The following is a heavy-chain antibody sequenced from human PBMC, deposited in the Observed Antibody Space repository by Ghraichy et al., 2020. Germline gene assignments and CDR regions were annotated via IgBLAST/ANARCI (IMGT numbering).Heavy chain of an antibody. CDR3: AKGQLAAAKAYCGGDCYPYYYYGMDV. D-gene: IGHD2-21*02. CDR2: ISWNSGSI. Sequence: GGSLRLSCAASGFTFDDYAMHWVRQAPGKGLEWVSGISWNSGSIGYADSVKGRFTISRDNAKNSLYLQMNSLRAEDMALYYCAKGQLAAAKAYCGGDCYPYYYYGMDVWGQGTTVTVSS. CDR1: GFTFDDYA. J-gene: IGHJ6*02. V-gene: IGHV3-9*03.